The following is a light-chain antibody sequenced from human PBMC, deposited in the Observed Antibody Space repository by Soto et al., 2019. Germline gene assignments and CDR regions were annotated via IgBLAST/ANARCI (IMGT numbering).Light chain of an antibody. J-gene: IGLJ1*01. CDR3: CSYAGSYSYV. V-gene: IGLV2-11*01. Sequence: QSALTQPRSVSGSPGQSVTISCTGTSSDVGDYKYVSWYRQDPGKAPKIIIYDISERPSGVPDRFSGSKSGNTASLPISGLQAEDESDYYCCSYAGSYSYVFGTGTKVTVL. CDR2: DIS. CDR1: SSDVGDYKY.